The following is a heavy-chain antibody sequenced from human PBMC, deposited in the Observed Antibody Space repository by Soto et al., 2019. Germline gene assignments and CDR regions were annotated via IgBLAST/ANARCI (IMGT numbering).Heavy chain of an antibody. CDR2: INPKSGGT. CDR3: ARGHSTDCSNGVCSFFYNHEMDV. D-gene: IGHD2-8*01. Sequence: ASVQVSCKASGYSFTDYHIHWVRQAPGQGLEWLGRINPKSGGTSTAQKFQGWVTMTRDRSISTVYMELTRLRSDDTAVYFCARGHSTDCSNGVCSFFYNHEMDVWGQGTTVTVS. V-gene: IGHV1-2*04. J-gene: IGHJ6*02. CDR1: GYSFTDYH.